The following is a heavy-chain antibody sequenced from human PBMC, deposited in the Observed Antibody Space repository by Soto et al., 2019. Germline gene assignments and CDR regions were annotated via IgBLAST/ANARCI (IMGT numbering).Heavy chain of an antibody. CDR1: GFTFSTYG. D-gene: IGHD5-18*01. J-gene: IGHJ6*02. Sequence: GGSLRLSCTASGFTFSTYGMHWVRQAPGKGLGWVAALWYDGSNKYYADSVKGRCTISRDNSKNTLYLQMNSLRAEGKAVYYCSSDTRDRTLRDTAMIGYYYYGMDVWGQGSMVTVAS. CDR3: SSDTRDRTLRDTAMIGYYYYGMDV. CDR2: LWYDGSNK. V-gene: IGHV3-33*01.